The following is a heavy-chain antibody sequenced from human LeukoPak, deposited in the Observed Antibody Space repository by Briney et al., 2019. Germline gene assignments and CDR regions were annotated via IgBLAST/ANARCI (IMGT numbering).Heavy chain of an antibody. D-gene: IGHD1-7*01. CDR3: ARGSKITGTTVFDY. V-gene: IGHV3-11*01. CDR2: ISSSGSTT. Sequence: GGSLRLSCAASGFTCSDYHKSWIRQAPGKGLEWVSYISSSGSTTHYADSVKGRFTISRDNAKNSLYLQMNSLRAEDTAVYYCARGSKITGTTVFDYWGQGTLVTVSS. CDR1: GFTCSDYH. J-gene: IGHJ4*02.